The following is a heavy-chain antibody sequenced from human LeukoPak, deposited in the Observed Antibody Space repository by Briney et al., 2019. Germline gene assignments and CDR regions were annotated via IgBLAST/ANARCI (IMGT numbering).Heavy chain of an antibody. D-gene: IGHD3-16*01. Sequence: SETLSLTCTVSGGSISSGGYSWSWIRQPPGKGLEWIGYIYHSGSTYYNPSLKSRVTISVDRSKNQFSLKLSSVTAADTAVYYCAREDDSKYYFDYWGQGTLVTVSS. CDR2: IYHSGST. CDR1: GGSISSGGYS. J-gene: IGHJ4*02. V-gene: IGHV4-30-2*01. CDR3: AREDDSKYYFDY.